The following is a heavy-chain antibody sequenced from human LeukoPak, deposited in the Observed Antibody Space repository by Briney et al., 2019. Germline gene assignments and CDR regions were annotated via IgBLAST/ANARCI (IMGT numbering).Heavy chain of an antibody. CDR1: GFTFSSYA. Sequence: PGGSLRLSCAASGFTFSSYAMSWVRQAPGKGLEWVSAISGNGGSTYYADSVKGRFTISRDNSKNTLYLQMNSLRAEDTAVYYCAKGECSGGSCYFFDYWGQGTLVTVSS. J-gene: IGHJ4*02. CDR2: ISGNGGST. D-gene: IGHD2-15*01. CDR3: AKGECSGGSCYFFDY. V-gene: IGHV3-23*01.